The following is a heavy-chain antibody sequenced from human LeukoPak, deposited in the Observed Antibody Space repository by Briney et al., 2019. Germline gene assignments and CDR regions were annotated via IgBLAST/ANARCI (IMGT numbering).Heavy chain of an antibody. CDR2: INPNSGGT. Sequence: ASVKVSCKASGYTFTGYYMHWVRQAPGQGLEWMGWINPNSGGTNYAQKFQGRVTMTRDTSISTAYMELSRLRSDDTAVYYCARGEYGLGDSSGYYAAFWGQGTLVTVSS. D-gene: IGHD3-22*01. V-gene: IGHV1-2*02. CDR1: GYTFTGYY. J-gene: IGHJ4*02. CDR3: ARGEYGLGDSSGYYAAF.